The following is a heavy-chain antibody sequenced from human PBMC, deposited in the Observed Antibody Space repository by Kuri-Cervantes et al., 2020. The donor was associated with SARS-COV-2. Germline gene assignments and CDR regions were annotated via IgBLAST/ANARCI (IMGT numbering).Heavy chain of an antibody. CDR1: GYSISSGYY. CDR2: IYHSGST. D-gene: IGHD6-13*01. V-gene: IGHV4-38-2*02. J-gene: IGHJ4*02. CDR3: ARVGRAGPFDY. Sequence: SETLSLTCTVSGYSISSGYYWGWIRQPPGKGLEWIGNIYHSGSTYYNPSLKSRVTISVDTSKNQFSLKLSSVTAADTAVYYCARVGRAGPFDYWGQGTLVTVSS.